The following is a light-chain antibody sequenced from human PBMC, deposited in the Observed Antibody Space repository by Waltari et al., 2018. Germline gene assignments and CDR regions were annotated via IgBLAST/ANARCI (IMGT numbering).Light chain of an antibody. CDR1: GSDIGPSPF. CDR2: DGS. J-gene: IGLJ2*01. Sequence: QSGLTQPASMSGSPGQSISTSCSGRGSDIGPSPFVAWYQQFPGSPPKLLISDGSHRPSGISDRFSGSTSGYKASLTITNLQIEDEADYFCSSYSNDHTVIFGAGTRLTVL. V-gene: IGLV2-14*03. CDR3: SSYSNDHTVI.